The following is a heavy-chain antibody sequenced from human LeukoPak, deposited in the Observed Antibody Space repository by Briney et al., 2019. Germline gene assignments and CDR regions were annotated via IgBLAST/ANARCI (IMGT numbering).Heavy chain of an antibody. CDR2: IYYSGST. J-gene: IGHJ6*03. CDR3: ASRYYDFWSGYYIDNYYYYMDV. D-gene: IGHD3-3*01. V-gene: IGHV4-59*01. Sequence: PSETLSLTCTVSGGSISSYYWSWLRQPPGKGLEWIGYIYYSGSTNYNPSLKSRVTISVDTSKNRFSLKLSSVTAADTAVYYCASRYYDFWSGYYIDNYYYYMDVWGKGTTVTVSS. CDR1: GGSISSYY.